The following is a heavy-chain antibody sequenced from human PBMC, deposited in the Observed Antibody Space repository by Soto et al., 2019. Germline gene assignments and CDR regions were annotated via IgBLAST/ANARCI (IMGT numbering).Heavy chain of an antibody. CDR1: GGSVTNISYH. CDR2: LYYRGTT. D-gene: IGHD3-10*01. V-gene: IGHV4-39*02. J-gene: IGHJ5*01. Sequence: PSETLSLTCKVSGGSVTNISYHWGWVRQTPGKQLEWIATLYYRGTTDYNSALRSRATMSVDTSKDHFSLTLSSVTVADTAVYFRPGFMVLPLASGGHAPLGT. CDR3: PGFMVLPLAS.